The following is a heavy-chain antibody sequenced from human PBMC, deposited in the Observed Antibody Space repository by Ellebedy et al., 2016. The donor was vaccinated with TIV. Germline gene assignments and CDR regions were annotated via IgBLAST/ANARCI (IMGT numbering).Heavy chain of an antibody. CDR2: ISYSGTT. V-gene: IGHV4-59*08. J-gene: IGHJ5*02. CDR3: ARHPDSSNWYMVWWFDP. D-gene: IGHD6-13*01. CDR1: GGSITNYF. Sequence: MPSETLSLTCTVSGGSITNYFWSRIRQPPGKGLEWIAYISYSGTTDYNPSLKSRVTMSVNTSNNQFSLKFSSVTAADTAVYYCARHPDSSNWYMVWWFDPWGQGTLVTVSS.